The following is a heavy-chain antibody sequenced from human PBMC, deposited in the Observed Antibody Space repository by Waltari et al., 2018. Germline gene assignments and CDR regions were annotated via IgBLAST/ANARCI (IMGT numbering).Heavy chain of an antibody. V-gene: IGHV3-72*01. CDR3: ARDLDGDSNLDY. D-gene: IGHD2-21*02. J-gene: IGHJ4*02. CDR1: GFPFSDHA. CDR2: TRNKAHSYTT. Sequence: EVQLVESGGGLVQSGGSLRLSCAASGFPFSDHAMDWVRQAPEKGLEWVGRTRNKAHSYTTEYAASVKGRFTISRDDSKNSLHLQMNSLKIEDTAVYYCARDLDGDSNLDYWGQGTLVTVSS.